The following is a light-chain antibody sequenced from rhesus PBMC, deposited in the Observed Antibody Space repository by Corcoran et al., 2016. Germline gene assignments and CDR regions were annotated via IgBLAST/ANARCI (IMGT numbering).Light chain of an antibody. CDR1: QSVSSY. V-gene: IGKV3-10*01. CDR3: YQHSSGYS. Sequence: QVILTQSPATLSLSPGERATLSCRASQSVSSYLAWYQQKPGQAPRLLIYGASSRATGIPDRVSGSGSGTDFTLPISSLEPEDVGVYPCYQHSSGYSFGQGTKVEIK. J-gene: IGKJ2*01. CDR2: GAS.